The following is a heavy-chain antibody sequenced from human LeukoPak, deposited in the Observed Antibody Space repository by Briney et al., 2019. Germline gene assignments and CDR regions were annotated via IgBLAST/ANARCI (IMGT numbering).Heavy chain of an antibody. Sequence: SETLSLTCTVSGGSISSSSYYWGWIRQPPGKGLEWIGSIYYSGSTYYNPSLKSRVTISVDTSKNQFSLKLSSVTAADTAVYYCARAPEGGDAFDIWGQGTMVTVSS. CDR2: IYYSGST. CDR3: ARAPEGGDAFDI. V-gene: IGHV4-39*07. CDR1: GGSISSSSYY. J-gene: IGHJ3*02. D-gene: IGHD1-26*01.